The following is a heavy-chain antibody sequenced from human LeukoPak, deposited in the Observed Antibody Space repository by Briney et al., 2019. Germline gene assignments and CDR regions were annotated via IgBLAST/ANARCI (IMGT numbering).Heavy chain of an antibody. J-gene: IGHJ6*04. CDR2: ISSSSSYI. CDR3: ARAPKGCSGGSCYFDFSMDV. Sequence: GGSLRLSCAASGFTFSSYSMNWVRQAPGKELEWVSSISSSSSYIYYADSVKGRFTISRDNAKNSLYLQMNSLRAEDTAVYYCARAPKGCSGGSCYFDFSMDVWGKGTTVTVSS. V-gene: IGHV3-21*01. CDR1: GFTFSSYS. D-gene: IGHD2-15*01.